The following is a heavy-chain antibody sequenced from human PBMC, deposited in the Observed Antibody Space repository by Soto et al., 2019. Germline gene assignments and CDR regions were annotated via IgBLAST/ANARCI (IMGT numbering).Heavy chain of an antibody. D-gene: IGHD2-2*01. J-gene: IGHJ4*01. CDR2: IYPYDSDT. CDR1: GYSFTSYW. CDR3: ARHLVGSTRGNFDY. Sequence: PGESLKISCKTSGYSFTSYWIGWVRPMPGKGMEWMGNIYPYDSDTRYSPSFQGQVTISADTSITTAYLQWSGLRASDTAMYFCARHLVGSTRGNFDYWGQGTLVTVSS. V-gene: IGHV5-51*01.